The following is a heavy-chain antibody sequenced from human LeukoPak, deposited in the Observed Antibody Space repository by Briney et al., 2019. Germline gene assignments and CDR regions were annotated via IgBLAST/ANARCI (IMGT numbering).Heavy chain of an antibody. D-gene: IGHD6-19*01. Sequence: ASVKVSCKASGYTFTGYYMHWVRQAPGQGLEWMGRINPNSGGTNYAQKFQGRVTMTRDTSISTAYMELSRLRFDDTAVYYCARDWGHSSGLAFDIWGQGTMVTVSS. V-gene: IGHV1-2*06. CDR3: ARDWGHSSGLAFDI. J-gene: IGHJ3*02. CDR1: GYTFTGYY. CDR2: INPNSGGT.